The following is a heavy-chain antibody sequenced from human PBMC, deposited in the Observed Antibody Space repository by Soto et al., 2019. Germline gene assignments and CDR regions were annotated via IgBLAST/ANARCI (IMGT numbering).Heavy chain of an antibody. CDR3: AKSITMIVVVPSTFDY. J-gene: IGHJ4*02. CDR1: GFTFSSYA. V-gene: IGHV3-23*01. CDR2: ISGSGGST. D-gene: IGHD3-22*01. Sequence: GGSLRLSCAASGFTFSSYAMSWVRQAPGKGLEWVSAISGSGGSTYYAGSVKGRFTISRDNSKNTLYLQMNSLRAEDTAVYYCAKSITMIVVVPSTFDYWGQGTLVTVSS.